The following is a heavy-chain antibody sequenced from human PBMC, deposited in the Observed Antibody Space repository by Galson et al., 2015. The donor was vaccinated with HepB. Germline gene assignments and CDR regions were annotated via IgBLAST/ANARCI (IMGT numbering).Heavy chain of an antibody. Sequence: SVKVSCKASGGTFSSYAISWVRQAPGQGLEWMGGIIPIFGTANYAQKFQGRVTITADKSTSTAYMELSSLRSEDTAVYYCARGRPPSTVVTLYRSMLFDYWGQGTLVTVSS. D-gene: IGHD4-23*01. V-gene: IGHV1-69*06. CDR2: IIPIFGTA. CDR3: ARGRPPSTVVTLYRSMLFDY. J-gene: IGHJ4*02. CDR1: GGTFSSYA.